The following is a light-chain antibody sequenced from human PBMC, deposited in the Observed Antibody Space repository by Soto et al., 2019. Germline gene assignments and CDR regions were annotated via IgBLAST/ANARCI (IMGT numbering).Light chain of an antibody. CDR3: SSSAGIYHYLV. Sequence: QSALTQPASVSGSPGQSITISCTGTSSDVGGYNFVSWYQQYPGKAPKLVIYEVSNRPSGISNRFSGSKSANTASLTVSGLQTEDEAFYYCSSSAGIYHYLVFGGGTKVTVL. V-gene: IGLV2-14*01. CDR1: SSDVGGYNF. J-gene: IGLJ3*02. CDR2: EVS.